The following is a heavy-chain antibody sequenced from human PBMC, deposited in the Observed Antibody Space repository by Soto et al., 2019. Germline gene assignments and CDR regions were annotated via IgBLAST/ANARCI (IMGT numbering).Heavy chain of an antibody. CDR3: ARDNDGASY. CDR2: INYSGST. D-gene: IGHD1-1*01. Sequence: SETLSLTCTVSGGAISGYYWNWIRQPPGKGLEWIGYINYSGSTKYNPSLKSRVTMSVDTSKNQLSLKLSSITAADTAVYYCARDNDGASYWGPGTLVTVSS. CDR1: GGAISGYY. V-gene: IGHV4-59*01. J-gene: IGHJ1*01.